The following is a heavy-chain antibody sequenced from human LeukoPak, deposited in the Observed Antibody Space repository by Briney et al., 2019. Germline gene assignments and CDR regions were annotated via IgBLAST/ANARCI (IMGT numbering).Heavy chain of an antibody. CDR2: INWNGGST. V-gene: IGHV3-20*04. CDR3: ARARYDILTGDLDY. D-gene: IGHD3-9*01. CDR1: GFTFDDYG. Sequence: GGSLRLSCAASGFTFDDYGMSWVRQAPGKGLEWVSGINWNGGSTGYADSVKGRFTISRDNAKNSLYLQMNSLRAEDTALYYCARARYDILTGDLDYWGQESLVTVSS. J-gene: IGHJ4*02.